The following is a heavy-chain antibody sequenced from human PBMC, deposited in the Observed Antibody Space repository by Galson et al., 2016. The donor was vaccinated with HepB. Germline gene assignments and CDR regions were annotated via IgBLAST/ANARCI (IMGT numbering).Heavy chain of an antibody. J-gene: IGHJ4*02. CDR1: GASFSSDRHY. CDR2: FHHSGTT. CDR3: AKDNSGSYIDD. D-gene: IGHD1-26*01. V-gene: IGHV4-61*01. Sequence: ATLSLTCTVSGASFSSDRHYWSWIRQPPGKGLEWIGFFHHSGTTNYNASLKSRVTISLDTSKNQFSLKLTSVTAADTAVYYCAKDNSGSYIDDWGQGILVTVSS.